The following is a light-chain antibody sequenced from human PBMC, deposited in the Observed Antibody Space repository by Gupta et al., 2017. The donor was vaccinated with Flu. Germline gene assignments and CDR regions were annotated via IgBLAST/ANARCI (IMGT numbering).Light chain of an antibody. V-gene: IGKV3-15*01. Sequence: GKRVTLFCRASESVKNNLVWYQMRPGLAPRLLIYGASRRGTGGPDRCSGSGSGTEFTLTVSSLQSDDLGIYYCQQNHRGPETFGQGTRVQL. CDR2: GAS. CDR3: QQNHRGPET. J-gene: IGKJ1*01. CDR1: ESVKNN.